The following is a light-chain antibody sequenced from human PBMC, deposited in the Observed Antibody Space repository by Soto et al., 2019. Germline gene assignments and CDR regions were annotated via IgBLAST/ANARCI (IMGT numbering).Light chain of an antibody. Sequence: EVVLTQSPVTLSLSPGERATLSCRASQSFRGLLAWYQQKPGQAPGLLIYDAYNRATGIPPRFSGSGSGTDFTLTISSLEPEDFAVYYCQQYSNWPPGTFGQGTKVEIK. V-gene: IGKV3-11*01. J-gene: IGKJ1*01. CDR3: QQYSNWPPGT. CDR1: QSFRGL. CDR2: DAY.